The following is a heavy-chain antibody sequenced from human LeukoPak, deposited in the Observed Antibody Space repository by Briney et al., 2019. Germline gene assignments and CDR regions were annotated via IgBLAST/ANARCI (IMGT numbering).Heavy chain of an antibody. V-gene: IGHV3-23*01. D-gene: IGHD1-26*01. CDR1: GFTFDNYR. CDR3: TKRVKYGGTWDHFAD. J-gene: IGHJ4*02. Sequence: GGSLRLFCGASGFTFDNYRMSWVRQAPGKGLEWGSTVNADGSNTYSIDSVKGRFTISRDNSKSTLILQMNSLRVEDTALYYCTKRVKYGGTWDHFADWGQGTLVTVSS. CDR2: VNADGSNT.